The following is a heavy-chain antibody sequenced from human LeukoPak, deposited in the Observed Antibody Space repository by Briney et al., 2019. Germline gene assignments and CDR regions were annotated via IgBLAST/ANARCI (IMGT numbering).Heavy chain of an antibody. J-gene: IGHJ6*03. Sequence: GASVKVSCKASGYTFTNYDINWVRQATGQGLEWMGWMNPNSGNIGYAQKFQGRVTITRNTSISTAYMELSSLRSEDTAVYYCAREGSLSGYDFSYYYYMDVWGKGTTVTVSS. V-gene: IGHV1-8*03. CDR2: MNPNSGNI. D-gene: IGHD5-12*01. CDR1: GYTFTNYD. CDR3: AREGSLSGYDFSYYYYMDV.